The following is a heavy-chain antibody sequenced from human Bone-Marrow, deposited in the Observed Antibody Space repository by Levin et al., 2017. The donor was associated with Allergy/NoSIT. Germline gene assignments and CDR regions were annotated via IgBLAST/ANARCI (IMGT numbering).Heavy chain of an antibody. V-gene: IGHV3-7*01. D-gene: IGHD3-16*01. Sequence: SCVGSGFTFETYWMTWVRQAPGKGLEWVANIKEDGSETYYVDSVKGRFTISRDNPKNLLFLQMNSLRAEDTAVYYCARTTWNAYYFDYWGQGTLVTVSS. CDR2: IKEDGSET. J-gene: IGHJ4*02. CDR3: ARTTWNAYYFDY. CDR1: GFTFETYW.